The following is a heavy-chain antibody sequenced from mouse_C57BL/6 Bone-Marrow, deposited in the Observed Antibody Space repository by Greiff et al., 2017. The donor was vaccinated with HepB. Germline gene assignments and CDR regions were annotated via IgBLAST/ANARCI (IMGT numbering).Heavy chain of an antibody. J-gene: IGHJ2*01. CDR2: IDPETGGT. CDR1: GYTFTDYE. V-gene: IGHV1-15*01. CDR3: TGPVRY. Sequence: QGQLQQSGAELVRPGASVTLSCKASGYTFTDYEMHWVKQTPVHGLEWIGAIDPETGGTAYNQKFKGKAILTADKSSSTAYMELRSLTSEDSAVYYCTGPVRYWGQGTTLTVSS.